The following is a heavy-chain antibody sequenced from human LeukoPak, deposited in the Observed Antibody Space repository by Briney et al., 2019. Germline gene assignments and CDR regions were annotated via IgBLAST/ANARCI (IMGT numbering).Heavy chain of an antibody. CDR2: ISAYNGNT. CDR3: ARDGVAAAGRAAGY. V-gene: IGHV1-18*04. Sequence: ASVKVSCKASGYTFTGYYMHWVRQAPGQGLEWMGWISAYNGNTNYAQKLQGRVTMTTDTSTSTAYMELRSLRSDDTAVYYCARDGVAAAGRAAGYWGQGTLVTVSS. J-gene: IGHJ4*02. D-gene: IGHD6-13*01. CDR1: GYTFTGYY.